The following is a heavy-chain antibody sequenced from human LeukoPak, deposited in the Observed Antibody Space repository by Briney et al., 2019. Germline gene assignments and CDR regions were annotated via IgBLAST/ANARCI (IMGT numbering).Heavy chain of an antibody. J-gene: IGHJ6*03. CDR1: GASITNSAYH. Sequence: PSETLSLTCTVSGASITNSAYHWGWIRQPPGKGLEWIGSINYSGGTHYNPSLKSRVTISADKSKNQFSLKLSSVTAADTAVYYCARDRYCSSTSCPGPNYYYYMDVWGKGTTVTVSS. V-gene: IGHV4-39*02. CDR3: ARDRYCSSTSCPGPNYYYYMDV. CDR2: INYSGGT. D-gene: IGHD2-2*01.